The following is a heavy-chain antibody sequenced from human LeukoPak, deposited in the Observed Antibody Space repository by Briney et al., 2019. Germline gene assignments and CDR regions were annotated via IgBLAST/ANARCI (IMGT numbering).Heavy chain of an antibody. J-gene: IGHJ3*02. CDR2: IYYSGST. CDR1: GGSITTHY. CDR3: ARASWAVAGTAYGFDI. Sequence: KTSETLSLTCSVSGGSITTHYWSWIRQPPGKGLEWIGYIYYSGSTNYNPSLKSRVTISVDTSKNQFSLKLSSVTAADTAVYYCARASWAVAGTAYGFDIWGQGTMVTVSS. D-gene: IGHD6-19*01. V-gene: IGHV4-59*11.